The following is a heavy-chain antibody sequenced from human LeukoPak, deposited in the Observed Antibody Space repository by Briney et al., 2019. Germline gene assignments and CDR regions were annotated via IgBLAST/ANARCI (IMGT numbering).Heavy chain of an antibody. CDR3: ARAKGIQLWLHSEIDY. Sequence: PGGSLGLSCAASGFTFSSYAMSWVRQAPGKGLEWVSAISGSGGSTYYADSVKGRFTISRDNSKNTLYLQMNSLRAEDTAVYYCARAKGIQLWLHSEIDYWGQGTLVTVSS. CDR2: ISGSGGST. J-gene: IGHJ4*02. D-gene: IGHD5-18*01. CDR1: GFTFSSYA. V-gene: IGHV3-23*01.